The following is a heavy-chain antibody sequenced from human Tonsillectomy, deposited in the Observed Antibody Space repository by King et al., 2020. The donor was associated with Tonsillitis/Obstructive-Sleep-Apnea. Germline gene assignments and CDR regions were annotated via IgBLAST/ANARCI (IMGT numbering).Heavy chain of an antibody. CDR2: IYPADSDT. V-gene: IGHV5-51*01. Sequence: VQLVESGAEVKKPGESLKISCKGSGYIFTNYWIGWVRQMPGKGLEWMGIIYPADSDTRYSPALQGQGTISADRSISTAYLQWSSLKASDTAMYYCARRQYSNYWYFDLWGRGTLVTVSS. D-gene: IGHD1-26*01. CDR3: ARRQYSNYWYFDL. CDR1: GYIFTNYW. J-gene: IGHJ2*01.